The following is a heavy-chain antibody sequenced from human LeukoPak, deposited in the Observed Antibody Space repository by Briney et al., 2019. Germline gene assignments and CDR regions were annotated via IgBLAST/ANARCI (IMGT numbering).Heavy chain of an antibody. V-gene: IGHV4-34*01. CDR1: GGSFSGYY. Sequence: SSETLSLTCAVYGGSFSGYYWSWIRQPPGKGLEWIGEINHSGSTNYNPSLKSRVTISVDTSKNQFSLKLSSVTAADTAVYYCARGRNYYDSSGYYLDYYYYMDVWGKGTTVTISS. J-gene: IGHJ6*03. CDR3: ARGRNYYDSSGYYLDYYYYMDV. D-gene: IGHD3-22*01. CDR2: INHSGST.